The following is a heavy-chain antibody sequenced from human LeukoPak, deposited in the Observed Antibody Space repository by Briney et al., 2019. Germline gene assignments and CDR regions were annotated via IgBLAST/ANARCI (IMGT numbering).Heavy chain of an antibody. CDR2: IYTSGST. CDR1: GGSISSGSYY. V-gene: IGHV4-61*02. J-gene: IGHJ4*02. Sequence: PSETLSLTCTVSGGSISSGSYYWSWIRQPAGKGLEWIGRIYTSGSTNYNPSLKSRVTISVDTSKNQFSLKLSSVTAADTAVYYCARDRGAAAGRLDYWGQGTLLTVSS. D-gene: IGHD6-13*01. CDR3: ARDRGAAAGRLDY.